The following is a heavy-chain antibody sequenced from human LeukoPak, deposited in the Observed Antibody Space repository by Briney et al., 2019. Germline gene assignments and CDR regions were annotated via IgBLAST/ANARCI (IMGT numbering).Heavy chain of an antibody. J-gene: IGHJ6*03. CDR3: ARRGVDSYYYYMDV. CDR2: IGTTSTV. D-gene: IGHD2-8*01. CDR1: GFTFSSYA. Sequence: GGSLRLSCAASGFTFSSYAMSWVRQAPGKGLEWIAFIGTTSTVYYADSVKGRFTVSRDDAKNSLYLQMNSLTVEDTAVYYCARRGVDSYYYYMDVWGTGTTVIVSS. V-gene: IGHV3-48*01.